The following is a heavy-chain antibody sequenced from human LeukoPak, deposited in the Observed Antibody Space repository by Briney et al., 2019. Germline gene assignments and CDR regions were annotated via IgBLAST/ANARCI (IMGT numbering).Heavy chain of an antibody. V-gene: IGHV3-30*18. Sequence: GRSLRLSCAASGFTFSSDGMHWVRQAPGKGLEWVAVISYDGSNKYYADSVKGRFTISRDNSKNTLYLQMNSLRAEDTAVYYCAKLAAAGTDYYYGMDVWGQGTTVTVSS. CDR2: ISYDGSNK. CDR3: AKLAAAGTDYYYGMDV. J-gene: IGHJ6*02. CDR1: GFTFSSDG. D-gene: IGHD6-13*01.